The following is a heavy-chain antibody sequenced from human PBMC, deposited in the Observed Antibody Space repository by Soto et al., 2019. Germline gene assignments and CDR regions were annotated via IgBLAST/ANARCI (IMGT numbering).Heavy chain of an antibody. D-gene: IGHD2-8*01. CDR1: VTSISSYY. J-gene: IGHJ4*02. CDR2: IHYSGTT. CDR3: ARYNSYAIDY. Sequence: SETLSLTCSVPVTSISSYYWIWIRQPPGKGLEWIANIHYSGTTNYNPSLASRVTLSVDTSKNQFSLKMTSVTAADRAMYFCARYNSYAIDYWGRGTLVTVSS. V-gene: IGHV4-59*01.